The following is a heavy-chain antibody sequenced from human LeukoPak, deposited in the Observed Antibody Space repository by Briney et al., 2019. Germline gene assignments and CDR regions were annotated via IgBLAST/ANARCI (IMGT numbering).Heavy chain of an antibody. D-gene: IGHD4-11*01. Sequence: ASVKVSCKVSGYTLTELSMHWVRQAPGKGLEWMGGFDPEDGETIYAQKFQGRVTMTEDTSTDTAYMELSSLRSEDTAVYYCATAQYPDNWFDPWGQGTLVTVSS. CDR3: ATAQYPDNWFDP. CDR2: FDPEDGET. V-gene: IGHV1-24*01. CDR1: GYTLTELS. J-gene: IGHJ5*02.